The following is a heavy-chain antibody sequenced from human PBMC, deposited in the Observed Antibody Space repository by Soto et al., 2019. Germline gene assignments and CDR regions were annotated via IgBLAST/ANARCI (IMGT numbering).Heavy chain of an antibody. V-gene: IGHV4-31*03. J-gene: IGHJ6*02. CDR3: ARVPGKIPYYYYGMDV. CDR1: GGSISSGGYY. Sequence: QVQLQESGPGLVKPSQTLSLTCTVSGGSISSGGYYWSWIRQHPGKGLEWIGYIYYSGSTYYNPSLKSRVTISVDTSKNQFSLKLSSVTAADTAVYYCARVPGKIPYYYYGMDVWGQGTTVTVSS. D-gene: IGHD3-10*01. CDR2: IYYSGST.